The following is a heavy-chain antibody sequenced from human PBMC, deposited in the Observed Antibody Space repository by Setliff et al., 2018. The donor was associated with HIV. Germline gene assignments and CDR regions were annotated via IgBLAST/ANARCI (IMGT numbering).Heavy chain of an antibody. J-gene: IGHJ3*01. CDR1: GFSFSNSW. CDR3: AKDWDITIFAVVIGGGFDF. CDR2: ISGNGGKT. V-gene: IGHV3-23*01. Sequence: LRLSCAASGFSFSNSWMHWVRQAPGKGLEWVSVISGNGGKTYFADSVKGRFTISRDNSKNTLYLQMNGLRAEDTAVYYCAKDWDITIFAVVIGGGFDFWGQGALVTVSS. D-gene: IGHD3-3*01.